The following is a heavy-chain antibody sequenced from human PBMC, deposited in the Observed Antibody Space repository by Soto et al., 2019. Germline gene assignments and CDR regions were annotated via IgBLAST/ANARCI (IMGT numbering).Heavy chain of an antibody. CDR2: IYYSGTT. D-gene: IGHD2-21*01. Sequence: SETLSLTCTVSGGSISRCGYYWNWIRQHPGKGLEWIGYIYYSGTTYYNPSLKSRVTISVDTSKNQFSLKLSSVTAADTAVYYCAASCVGCGGFNYYGMDVWGQGTTVS. J-gene: IGHJ6*02. CDR3: AASCVGCGGFNYYGMDV. CDR1: GGSISRCGYY. V-gene: IGHV4-31*03.